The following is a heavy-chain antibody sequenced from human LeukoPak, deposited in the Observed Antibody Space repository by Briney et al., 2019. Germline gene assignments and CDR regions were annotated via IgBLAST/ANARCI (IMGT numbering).Heavy chain of an antibody. V-gene: IGHV1-18*01. J-gene: IGHJ4*02. CDR1: GYTFTSYG. Sequence: ASVKVSCKASGYTFTSYGISWVRQAPGQGLEWMGWISAYNGNTNYAQKLQGRVTMTRDTSISTAYMELSRLRSDDTAVYYCARHPRSKYYYDSSGYYDYWGQGTLVTVSS. CDR2: ISAYNGNT. CDR3: ARHPRSKYYYDSSGYYDY. D-gene: IGHD3-22*01.